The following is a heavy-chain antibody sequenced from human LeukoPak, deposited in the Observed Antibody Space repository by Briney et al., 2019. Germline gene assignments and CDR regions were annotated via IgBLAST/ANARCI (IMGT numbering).Heavy chain of an antibody. V-gene: IGHV3-23*01. CDR3: AKATVYYDSSGYPYYFDY. CDR1: GFTFSSYA. D-gene: IGHD3-22*01. J-gene: IGHJ4*02. Sequence: GGSLRLSCAASGFTFSSYAMSWVRQAPGKGLEWVSAISGSGGSTYCADSVKGRFTISRDNSKNTLYLQMNSLRAEDTAVYYCAKATVYYDSSGYPYYFDYWGQGTLVTVSS. CDR2: ISGSGGST.